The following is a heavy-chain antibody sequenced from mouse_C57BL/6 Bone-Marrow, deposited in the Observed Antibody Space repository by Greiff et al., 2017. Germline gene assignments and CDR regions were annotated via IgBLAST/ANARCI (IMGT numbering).Heavy chain of an antibody. CDR1: GYTFTSYW. D-gene: IGHD3-2*02. J-gene: IGHJ2*01. Sequence: VQLQQPGAELVMPGASVKLSCKASGYTFTSYWMHWVKQRPGQGLEWIGEIDPSDSYTTYNQKFKGKSTLTVDKSSSTAYMQLSSLTSEDSAVYYCARDSSGLLDYWGQGTTLTVSS. CDR3: ARDSSGLLDY. CDR2: IDPSDSYT. V-gene: IGHV1-69*01.